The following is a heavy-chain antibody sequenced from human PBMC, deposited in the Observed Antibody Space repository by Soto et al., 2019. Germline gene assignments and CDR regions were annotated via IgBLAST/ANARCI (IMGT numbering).Heavy chain of an antibody. CDR1: GFTFSSYG. D-gene: IGHD3-10*01. J-gene: IGHJ4*02. CDR3: VSGRGDGLASVPYS. Sequence: QAQLVESGGGVVQPGRSLRLSCAASGFTFSSYGMHWVRQAPGTGLEWVAVISYDGGLQHYADSVKGRFTISRDNSKNMVLLQMNSLRAEDTAVYYWVSGRGDGLASVPYSWGQGTLVSVSS. CDR2: ISYDGGLQ. V-gene: IGHV3-30*03.